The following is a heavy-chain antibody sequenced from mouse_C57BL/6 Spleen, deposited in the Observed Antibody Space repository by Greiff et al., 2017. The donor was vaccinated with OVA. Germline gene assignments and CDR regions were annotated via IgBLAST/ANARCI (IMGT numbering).Heavy chain of an antibody. CDR2: IYPGAGDT. D-gene: IGHD1-1*01. CDR3: ARSGPIITVVATPYAMDY. J-gene: IGHJ4*01. CDR1: GYAFSSSW. V-gene: IGHV1-82*01. Sequence: VQLQQSGPELVKPGASVKMSCKASGYAFSSSWMNWVKQRPGKGLEWIGRIYPGAGDTNYNGKFKGKATLTVAKSSSTAYMHLSSLTSEDSAVYFCARSGPIITVVATPYAMDYWGQGTSVTVSS.